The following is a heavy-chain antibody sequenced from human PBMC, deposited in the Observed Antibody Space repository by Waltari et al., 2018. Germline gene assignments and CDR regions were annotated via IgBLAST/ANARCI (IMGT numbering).Heavy chain of an antibody. D-gene: IGHD2-2*01. Sequence: QVQLQQWGAGLLKPSETLSLTCAVYGGSFSGYYWGWIRQPPGKGLEWIGEINHSGSTNYNPSLKSRVTISVDTSKNQFSLKLSSVTAADTAVYYCARGRRTSTRLYYFDYWGQGTLVTVSS. CDR1: GGSFSGYY. CDR3: ARGRRTSTRLYYFDY. J-gene: IGHJ4*02. V-gene: IGHV4-34*01. CDR2: INHSGST.